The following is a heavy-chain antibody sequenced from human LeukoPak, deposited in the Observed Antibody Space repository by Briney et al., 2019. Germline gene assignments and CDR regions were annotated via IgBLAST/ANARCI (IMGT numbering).Heavy chain of an antibody. D-gene: IGHD3-10*01. Sequence: GGSLRLSCAASGFTFSSYWMSWVRQAPGKGLEWVANIKQDGSEKYYVDSVKGRFTISRDNPENSLYLQMNSLRAEDTAVYYCARDRGFEYDDTGSFDYWGQGTLVTVSS. CDR2: IKQDGSEK. CDR3: ARDRGFEYDDTGSFDY. J-gene: IGHJ4*02. V-gene: IGHV3-7*01. CDR1: GFTFSSYW.